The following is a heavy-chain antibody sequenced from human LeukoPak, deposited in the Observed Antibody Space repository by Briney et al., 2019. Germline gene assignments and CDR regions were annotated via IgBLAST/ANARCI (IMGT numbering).Heavy chain of an antibody. CDR1: GYSISSGYY. CDR3: ARAPFTPYYYMDV. CDR2: IYHSGST. V-gene: IGHV4-38-2*02. Sequence: SETLPLTCTVSGYSISSGYYWGWIRQPPGKGLEWIGSIYHSGSTYYNPSLKSRVTISVDTSKKQFSLKLSSVTAADTAVYYCARAPFTPYYYMDVWGKGTTVTVSS. D-gene: IGHD3-16*01. J-gene: IGHJ6*03.